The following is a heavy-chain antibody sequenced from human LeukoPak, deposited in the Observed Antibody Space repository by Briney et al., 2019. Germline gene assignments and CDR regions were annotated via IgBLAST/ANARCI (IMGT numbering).Heavy chain of an antibody. J-gene: IGHJ4*02. Sequence: KSGGSLRLSCAASGFTFSSYSMNWVRQAPGKGLEWVSSISSSSSYIYYADSVKGRFTISRDNAKNSLYLQMNSLRAEDTAVYYCARGLVLYYDILTGPARPDYWGQGTLVTVSS. D-gene: IGHD3-9*01. CDR1: GFTFSSYS. CDR3: ARGLVLYYDILTGPARPDY. CDR2: ISSSSSYI. V-gene: IGHV3-21*04.